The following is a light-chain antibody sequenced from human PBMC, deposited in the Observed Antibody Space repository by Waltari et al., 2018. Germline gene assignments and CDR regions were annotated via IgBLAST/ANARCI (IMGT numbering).Light chain of an antibody. CDR2: EAS. J-gene: IGKJ2*01. V-gene: IGKV1-5*03. Sequence: DIQLTQSPSTLPASVGDRVTITCRVSQTITRWLGWYQQKPGKAPKLLIYEASNLLSGVPSRFSGTGSGTDFTLTISSLQPDDFAAYYCQQCGGYPYTFGQGTKVEIK. CDR3: QQCGGYPYT. CDR1: QTITRW.